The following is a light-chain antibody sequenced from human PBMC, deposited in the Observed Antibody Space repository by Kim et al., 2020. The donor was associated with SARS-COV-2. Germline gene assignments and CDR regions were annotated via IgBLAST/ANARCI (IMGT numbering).Light chain of an antibody. CDR1: SGSIASNY. V-gene: IGLV6-57*03. CDR3: QSYDSSSRV. CDR2: EDN. Sequence: GKTVTISCTRSSGSIASNYVQWYQQRPGSAPTTVIYEDNHRPSGVPDRFSGSIDSSSNSASLTISGLKTEDEADYYCQSYDSSSRVFGGGTQLTVL. J-gene: IGLJ3*02.